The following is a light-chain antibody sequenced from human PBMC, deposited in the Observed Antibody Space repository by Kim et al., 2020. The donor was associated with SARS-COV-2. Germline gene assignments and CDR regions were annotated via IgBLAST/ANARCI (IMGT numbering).Light chain of an antibody. Sequence: SYELTQPPSVSVAPGKTARITCGGSSIGGKSVHWYQQRPGQAPVLVISRDNNRPSGIPERFSGSNSGDTATLTISRVEAGDEADYYCQVWDGSRHHVVFGGGTSLTVL. CDR3: QVWDGSRHHVV. V-gene: IGLV3-21*04. CDR1: SIGGKS. CDR2: RDN. J-gene: IGLJ2*01.